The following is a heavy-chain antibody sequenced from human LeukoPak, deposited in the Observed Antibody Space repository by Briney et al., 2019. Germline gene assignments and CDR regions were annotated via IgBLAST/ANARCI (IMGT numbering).Heavy chain of an antibody. V-gene: IGHV3-48*03. CDR3: ARGYCSGGSCHFDS. Sequence: RGSLKLCCAASGFTFSYYQMNWVRQAPGKGLEWISYISGSGSTTSFADSVRGRFTISRDNAKNSMFLQMNSLRAEDTAVYYCARGYCSGGSCHFDSWGQGTLVTVSS. CDR2: ISGSGSTT. CDR1: GFTFSYYQ. D-gene: IGHD2-15*01. J-gene: IGHJ4*02.